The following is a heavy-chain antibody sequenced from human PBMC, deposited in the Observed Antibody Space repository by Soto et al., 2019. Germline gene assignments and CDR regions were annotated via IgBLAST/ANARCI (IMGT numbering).Heavy chain of an antibody. CDR2: ISYDGSNK. V-gene: IGHV3-30*18. J-gene: IGHJ5*02. D-gene: IGHD1-26*01. CDR1: GFTFSSYG. CDR3: GKDGSYSGSYPCPDH. Sequence: GGSLRLSCAASGFTFSSYGMHWVRQAPGKGLEWVAVISYDGSNKYYADSVKGRFTISRDNSKNTLYLQMNSLRAEDTAVYYCGKDGSYSGSYPCPDHWGQGTLVTVSS.